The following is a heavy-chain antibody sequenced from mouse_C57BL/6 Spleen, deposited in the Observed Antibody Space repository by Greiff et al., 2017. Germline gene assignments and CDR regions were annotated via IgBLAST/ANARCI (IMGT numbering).Heavy chain of an antibody. CDR3: ARDIGYGSSYVGYFDV. V-gene: IGHV1-53*01. J-gene: IGHJ1*03. CDR2: INPSNGGT. Sequence: QVQLKQPGTELVKPGASVKLSCKASGYTFTSYWMHWVKQRPGQGLEWIGNINPSNGGTNYNEKFKSKATLTVDKSSSTAYMQLSSLTSEDSAVYYCARDIGYGSSYVGYFDVWGTGTTVTVSS. CDR1: GYTFTSYW. D-gene: IGHD1-1*01.